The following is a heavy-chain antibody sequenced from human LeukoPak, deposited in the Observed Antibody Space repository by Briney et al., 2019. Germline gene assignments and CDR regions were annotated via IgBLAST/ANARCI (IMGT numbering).Heavy chain of an antibody. Sequence: PGGSLRLSCAASGFTFSNAWMSWVRQAPGKGLEWVGRIKSKTDGGTTDYAAPVKGRFTISRDDSKNTLYLQMNSLKTEDTAVYYCTISGYYYYYMDVWGKGTTVTISS. CDR1: GFTFSNAW. CDR2: IKSKTDGGTT. CDR3: TISGYYYYYMDV. V-gene: IGHV3-15*01. J-gene: IGHJ6*03. D-gene: IGHD3-3*02.